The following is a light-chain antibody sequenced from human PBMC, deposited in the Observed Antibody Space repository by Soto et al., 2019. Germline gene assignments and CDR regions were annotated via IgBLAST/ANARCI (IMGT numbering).Light chain of an antibody. V-gene: IGLV1-44*01. CDR3: ASWDDSLNGTV. Sequence: QSVLTQPPSASGTPGQRVTISCSGSSSNVGGNPVNWYQHVPTTAPKLLIYTNTQRTSGVPDRFSGSKSGTSASLAISGLLSEDEADYYCASWDDSLNGTVFGTGTKLTVL. CDR1: SSNVGGNP. CDR2: TNT. J-gene: IGLJ1*01.